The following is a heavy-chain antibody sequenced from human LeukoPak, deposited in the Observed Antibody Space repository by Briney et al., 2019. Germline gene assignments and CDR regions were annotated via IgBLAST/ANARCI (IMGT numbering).Heavy chain of an antibody. Sequence: GGSLRLSCAASGFTFSSYAMHWVRQAPGKGLEWVALIWFDGSTKYYGDSVKDRFTISRDNSKNTLYLQMNSLRAEDTAVYYCARARSIVVVITTVDYWGQGTLVTVSS. V-gene: IGHV3-33*01. J-gene: IGHJ4*02. CDR2: IWFDGSTK. D-gene: IGHD3-22*01. CDR3: ARARSIVVVITTVDY. CDR1: GFTFSSYA.